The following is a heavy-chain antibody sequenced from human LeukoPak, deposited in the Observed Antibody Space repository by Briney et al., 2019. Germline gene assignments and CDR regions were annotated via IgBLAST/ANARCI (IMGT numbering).Heavy chain of an antibody. J-gene: IGHJ4*02. Sequence: SETLSLTCTVSGASVSSSSYYWEWIRQPPGKGLEWVGSIFYSGNTHYNPSLKSRVSMSVDTSKNQFSLRLSAVTATDTAVYYCATRRSGSHPYYWGQGTLVTVSS. D-gene: IGHD1-26*01. CDR1: GASVSSSSYY. V-gene: IGHV4-39*01. CDR3: ATRRSGSHPYY. CDR2: IFYSGNT.